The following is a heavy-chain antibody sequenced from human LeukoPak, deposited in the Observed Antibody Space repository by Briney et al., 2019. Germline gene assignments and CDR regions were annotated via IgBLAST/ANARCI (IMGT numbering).Heavy chain of an antibody. CDR1: GFTFSDYY. CDR2: ISSSGSSI. CDR3: ARTAGWGMATNPWDY. J-gene: IGHJ4*02. Sequence: NPGGSLRLSCAASGFTFSDYYMSWIRQAPGKGLEWVSYISSSGSSIYYADSVKGRFTISRDNAKNSLYLQMNSLRAEDTAVYYCARTAGWGMATNPWDYWGQGTLVTVSS. D-gene: IGHD5-24*01. V-gene: IGHV3-11*04.